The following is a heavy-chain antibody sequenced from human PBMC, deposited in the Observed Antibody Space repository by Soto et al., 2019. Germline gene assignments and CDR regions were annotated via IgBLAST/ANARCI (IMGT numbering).Heavy chain of an antibody. D-gene: IGHD2-2*01. J-gene: IGHJ6*02. CDR2: SRNKANSYTT. V-gene: IGHV3-72*01. CDR1: GFTFSDHY. CDR3: GRGGGGQLLQAYYYYYGMDV. Sequence: EVQLVESGGGLVQPGGSLRLSCAASGFTFSDHYMDWVRQAPGKGLEWVGRSRNKANSYTTQYAASVKGRFTISRDDSKNPLYLQKKNLKNGGPAVDYCGRGGGGQLLQAYYYYYGMDVWGQGTTVTVSS.